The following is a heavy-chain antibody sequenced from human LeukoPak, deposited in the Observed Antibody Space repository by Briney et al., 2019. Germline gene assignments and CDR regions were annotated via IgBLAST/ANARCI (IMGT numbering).Heavy chain of an antibody. Sequence: SETLSLTCAVSGGSISSSNWWSWVRPPPGEGLEWIGEIYHSGSTNYNPSLKSRVTISVDKSKNQFSLKLSSVTAADTAVYYCARSIYSGSTIYFDYWGQGTLVTVSS. CDR3: ARSIYSGSTIYFDY. CDR1: GGSISSSNW. D-gene: IGHD3-10*01. J-gene: IGHJ4*02. V-gene: IGHV4-4*02. CDR2: IYHSGST.